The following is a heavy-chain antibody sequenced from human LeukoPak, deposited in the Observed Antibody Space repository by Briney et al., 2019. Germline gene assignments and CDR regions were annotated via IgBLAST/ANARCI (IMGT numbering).Heavy chain of an antibody. CDR3: ARDSTEYYYYYYYMDV. V-gene: IGHV3-7*01. CDR1: GFTFSIYW. Sequence: PGGSLRLSCAASGFTFSIYWMSWVRQAPGKGLEWVANIKQDGSEKYYVDSVKGRFTISRDNAKNSLYLQMNSLRAEDTAVYYCARDSTEYYYYYYYMDVWGKGTTVTVSS. J-gene: IGHJ6*03. CDR2: IKQDGSEK. D-gene: IGHD1-14*01.